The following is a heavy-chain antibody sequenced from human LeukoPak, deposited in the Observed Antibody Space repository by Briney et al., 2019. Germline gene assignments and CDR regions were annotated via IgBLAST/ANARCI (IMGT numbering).Heavy chain of an antibody. Sequence: GGSLRLSCAASGFTFTSFGMHWVRQAPGKGLEWVSAISGSGGSTYYADSVKGRFTISRDNSKNTLYLQMNSLRAEDTAVYYCATPGTLGTIFGVGLDYWGQGTLVTVS. J-gene: IGHJ4*02. D-gene: IGHD3-3*01. CDR1: GFTFTSFG. V-gene: IGHV3-NL1*01. CDR2: ISGSGGST. CDR3: ATPGTLGTIFGVGLDY.